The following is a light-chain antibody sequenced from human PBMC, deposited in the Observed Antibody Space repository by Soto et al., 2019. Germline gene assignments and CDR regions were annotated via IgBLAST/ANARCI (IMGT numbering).Light chain of an antibody. CDR2: GAS. V-gene: IGKV3-15*01. CDR3: QQYNMWTPWT. CDR1: QSVSSN. J-gene: IGKJ1*01. Sequence: EIVMNQTPATLSLSPGERATLSCMASQSVSSNLAWYQQKPGQAPRLLIYGASTRATGIPARFSGSVSGTEFTLTISRLQSEDCAVYFCQQYNMWTPWTFGQGTKVDIK.